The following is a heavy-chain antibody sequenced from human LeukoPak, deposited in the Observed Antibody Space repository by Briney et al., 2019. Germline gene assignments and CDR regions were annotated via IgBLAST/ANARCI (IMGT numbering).Heavy chain of an antibody. J-gene: IGHJ4*02. Sequence: ASVKVSCKASGYTFTSYGISWVRQAPGQGLEWMGWISAYNGNTNYAKKLKGRVTMTTDTSTSTAYMELRSLRSDDTAVYYCARDRDELLGKKRDVLVYWGQGTLVTVSS. D-gene: IGHD1-26*01. V-gene: IGHV1-18*01. CDR2: ISAYNGNT. CDR1: GYTFTSYG. CDR3: ARDRDELLGKKRDVLVY.